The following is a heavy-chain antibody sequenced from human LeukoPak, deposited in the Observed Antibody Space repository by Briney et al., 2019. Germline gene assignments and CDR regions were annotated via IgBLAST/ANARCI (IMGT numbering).Heavy chain of an antibody. Sequence: GGSLRLSCAASGFTFDDYAMHWVRQAPGKGLEWVSGISWNSGSIGYADSVKGRFTISRDNAKNSLYLQMNSLRAEDTALYYCAKDAWLFIRYAFDYWGQGTLVTVSS. CDR3: AKDAWLFIRYAFDY. J-gene: IGHJ4*02. D-gene: IGHD3-9*01. CDR2: ISWNSGSI. CDR1: GFTFDDYA. V-gene: IGHV3-9*01.